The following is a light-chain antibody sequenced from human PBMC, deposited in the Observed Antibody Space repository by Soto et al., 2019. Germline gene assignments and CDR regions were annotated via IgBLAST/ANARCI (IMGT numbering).Light chain of an antibody. J-gene: IGKJ4*01. CDR3: QQFHTSPLT. V-gene: IGKV4-1*01. CDR1: QSVLYSVNNKNY. CDR2: WAS. Sequence: DIVLPQSPDSLAVSLAETATINCKTSQSVLYSVNNKNYLAWYQQKPGQPPKLLIYWASNRESGVPDRFSGSGSGTDVTLTISSLQAEDLAVYHCQQFHTSPLTVGGGTKGDIK.